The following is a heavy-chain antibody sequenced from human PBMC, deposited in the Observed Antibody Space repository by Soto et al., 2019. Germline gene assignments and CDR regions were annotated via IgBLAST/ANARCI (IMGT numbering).Heavy chain of an antibody. D-gene: IGHD5-18*01. CDR2: FDPEDGET. CDR3: ATSRYSRPIDY. J-gene: IGHJ4*02. V-gene: IGHV1-24*01. CDR1: GYSLTEFS. Sequence: ASVTVCCKFSGYSLTEFSMHCVHQAPGKGLEWMGGFDPEDGETIYAQKFQGRVTMTEDTSTDTAYMELSSLRSEDTAVYYCATSRYSRPIDYWGQGTLVTVSS.